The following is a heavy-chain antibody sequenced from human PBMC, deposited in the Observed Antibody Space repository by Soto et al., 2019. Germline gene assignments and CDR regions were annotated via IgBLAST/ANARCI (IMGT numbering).Heavy chain of an antibody. CDR1: GFLLSTSGAG. Sequence: QITLKESGPTLVKPTQTLTLTCTFSGFLLSTSGAGVGWIRQPPGKALEWLALIYWDDDKRYSPSLKRRLTITKDTSKNQVVLTMTNMDPVDTATYYCVGYYDILTGYDLDYWGQGTLVTVSS. CDR3: VGYYDILTGYDLDY. CDR2: IYWDDDK. D-gene: IGHD3-9*01. J-gene: IGHJ4*02. V-gene: IGHV2-5*02.